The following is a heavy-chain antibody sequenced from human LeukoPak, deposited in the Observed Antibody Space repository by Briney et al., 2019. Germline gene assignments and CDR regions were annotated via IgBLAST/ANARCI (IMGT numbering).Heavy chain of an antibody. CDR2: IRYDGSNK. J-gene: IGHJ4*02. Sequence: PGGSLRLSCAASGFTFSSYGMHWVRQAPGKGLEWVAFIRYDGSNKYYADSVKGRFTISRDNSKNTLYLQMNSLRAEDTAVYYRARGGYSSSPKGFDYWGQGTLVTVSS. V-gene: IGHV3-30*02. CDR1: GFTFSSYG. D-gene: IGHD6-6*01. CDR3: ARGGYSSSPKGFDY.